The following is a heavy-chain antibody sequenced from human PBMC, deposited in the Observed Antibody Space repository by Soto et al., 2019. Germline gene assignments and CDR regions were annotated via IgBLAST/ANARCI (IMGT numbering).Heavy chain of an antibody. CDR1: GFTFSSYG. D-gene: IGHD4-17*01. CDR2: ISYDGSNK. CDR3: AKETTVTTRPIYIDY. Sequence: GGSLRLSCAVSGFTFSSYGMHWVRQAPGKGLEWVAVISYDGSNKYYADSVKGRFTISRDNSKNTLYLQMNSLRAEDTAVYYCAKETTVTTRPIYIDYWGQGTLVTVSS. V-gene: IGHV3-30*18. J-gene: IGHJ4*02.